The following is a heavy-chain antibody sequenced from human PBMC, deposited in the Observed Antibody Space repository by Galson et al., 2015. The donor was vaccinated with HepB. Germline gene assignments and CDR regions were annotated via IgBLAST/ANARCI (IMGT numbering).Heavy chain of an antibody. CDR2: ISSSSSYI. V-gene: IGHV3-21*01. D-gene: IGHD3-3*01. CDR1: GFTFSSYS. Sequence: SLRLSCAASGFTFSSYSMNWVRQAPGKGLEWVSSISSSSSYIYYADSVKGRFTISRDNAKNSLYLQMNSLRAEDTAVYYCARGNVLRFLEWLDFDYWGQGTLVTVSS. J-gene: IGHJ4*02. CDR3: ARGNVLRFLEWLDFDY.